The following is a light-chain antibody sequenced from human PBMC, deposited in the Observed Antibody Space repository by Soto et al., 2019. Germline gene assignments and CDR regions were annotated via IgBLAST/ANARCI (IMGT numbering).Light chain of an antibody. CDR3: CSYAGSSTL. V-gene: IGLV2-23*01. CDR1: SSDVGSYNL. CDR2: EGS. J-gene: IGLJ1*01. Sequence: LTQPASVSGSPGQSITISCTGTSSDVGSYNLVSWYQQHPGKAPKLMIYEGSKRPSGVSNRFSGSKSGNTASLTISGLQAEDEADYYCCSYAGSSTLFGTGTKVTVL.